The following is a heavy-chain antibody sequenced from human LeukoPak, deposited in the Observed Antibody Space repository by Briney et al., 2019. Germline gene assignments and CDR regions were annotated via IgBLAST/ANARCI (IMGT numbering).Heavy chain of an antibody. CDR2: IYYSGST. CDR1: GGSISSYY. D-gene: IGHD3-16*02. CDR3: ARGLRLGELSLMSDAFDI. Sequence: PSETLPLTCTVSGGSISSYYWSWIRQPPGKGLEWIGYIYYSGSTNYNPSLKSRVTISVDTSKNQFSLKLSSVTAADTAVYYCARGLRLGELSLMSDAFDIWGQGTMVTVSS. J-gene: IGHJ3*02. V-gene: IGHV4-59*01.